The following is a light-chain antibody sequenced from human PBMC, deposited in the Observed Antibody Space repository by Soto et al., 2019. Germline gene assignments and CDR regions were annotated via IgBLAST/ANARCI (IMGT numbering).Light chain of an antibody. J-gene: IGLJ2*01. CDR3: ASWDDSLSGVV. Sequence: QSVLTQPPSASGTPGQRVTISCSGSNSNVGSYYVYWYQQLPGTAPKLLIYRANQRPSGVPVRFSGSKSGTSASLAIIGLRSEDEADYYCASWDDSLSGVVFGGGTKVTVL. CDR1: NSNVGSYY. CDR2: RAN. V-gene: IGLV1-47*01.